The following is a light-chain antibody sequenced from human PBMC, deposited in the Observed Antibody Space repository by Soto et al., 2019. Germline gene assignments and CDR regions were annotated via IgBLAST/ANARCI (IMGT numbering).Light chain of an antibody. CDR1: QTVSNTY. CDR3: KPYGDFPPI. Sequence: EIVLTQFPGALSLSPGERVTLSCRASQTVSNTYLAWYQQKSGQAPKFLIYGASNRATGIPDRFSGSGSGTDFTLTIRRLEAEDFAVYYCKPYGDFPPIFGGGTKVEIK. J-gene: IGKJ4*01. V-gene: IGKV3-20*01. CDR2: GAS.